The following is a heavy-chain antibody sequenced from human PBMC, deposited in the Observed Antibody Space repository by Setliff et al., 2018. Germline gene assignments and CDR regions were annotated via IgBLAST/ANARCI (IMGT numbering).Heavy chain of an antibody. CDR3: ARTGTYRYFDY. D-gene: IGHD1-1*01. J-gene: IGHJ4*02. CDR1: GASISTTYYY. V-gene: IGHV4-39*01. CDR2: IYYRGDT. Sequence: SETLSLTCSVSGASISTTYYYWDWIRQSPEKGLEWIGRIYYRGDTYYNASLKGRLTISVDTSKNQFSLKLRSATAADTAVYYCARTGTYRYFDYWGQGALVTVSS.